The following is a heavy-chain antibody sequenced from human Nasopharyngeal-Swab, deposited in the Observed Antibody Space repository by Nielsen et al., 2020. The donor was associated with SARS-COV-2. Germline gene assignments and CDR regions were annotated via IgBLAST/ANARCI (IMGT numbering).Heavy chain of an antibody. CDR3: SKDFYDSSGPRD. Sequence: GGSLRLSCAASGFTFSSYSMNWVRQAPGKGLEWVSTVSGSGATTYYGDSVKGRFTISRDNSKNTVYLQMNSLRAEDTAVYYCSKDFYDSSGPRDWGQGTLVTVSS. V-gene: IGHV3-23*01. J-gene: IGHJ4*02. CDR1: GFTFSSYS. CDR2: VSGSGATT. D-gene: IGHD3-22*01.